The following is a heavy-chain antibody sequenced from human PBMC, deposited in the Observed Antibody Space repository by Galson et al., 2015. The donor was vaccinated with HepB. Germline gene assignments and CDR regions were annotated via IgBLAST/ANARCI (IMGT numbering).Heavy chain of an antibody. J-gene: IGHJ6*02. CDR3: AKEGFRGIVVVPAAIDV. Sequence: SLRLSCAASGFTFSSYAMSWVRQAPGKGLEWVSAISGSGGSTYYADSVKGRFTISRDNSKNTLYLQMNSLRAEDTAVYYCAKEGFRGIVVVPAAIDVWGQGTTVTVSS. CDR1: GFTFSSYA. V-gene: IGHV3-23*01. D-gene: IGHD2-2*01. CDR2: ISGSGGST.